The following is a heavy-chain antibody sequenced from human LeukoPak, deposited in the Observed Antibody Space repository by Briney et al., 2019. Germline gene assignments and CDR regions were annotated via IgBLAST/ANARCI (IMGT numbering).Heavy chain of an antibody. CDR1: GYTFTSYD. J-gene: IGHJ3*02. Sequence: GASVKVSCKASGYTFTSYDVNWVRQATGQGLEWMGWMNPNSGNTGYAQKFQGRVTITRNTSISTAYMELSSLRSEDTAVYYCARGIAARLGRAFDIRGQGTMVTVSS. CDR3: ARGIAARLGRAFDI. V-gene: IGHV1-8*03. CDR2: MNPNSGNT. D-gene: IGHD6-6*01.